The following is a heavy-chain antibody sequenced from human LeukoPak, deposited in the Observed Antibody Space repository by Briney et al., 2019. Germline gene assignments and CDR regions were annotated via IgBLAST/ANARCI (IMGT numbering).Heavy chain of an antibody. CDR3: AKGYIQLWWFDY. CDR1: GFTFSTYA. Sequence: GGSLRLSCAASGFTFSTYAMSWVRQAPGKGLQWVSLISGSGDGAHYADSVKGRFTISGDNSKNTVYLQMTNLRAEDTAVYYCAKGYIQLWWFDYWGQGTLVTVSS. J-gene: IGHJ4*02. V-gene: IGHV3-23*01. D-gene: IGHD2-21*01. CDR2: ISGSGDGA.